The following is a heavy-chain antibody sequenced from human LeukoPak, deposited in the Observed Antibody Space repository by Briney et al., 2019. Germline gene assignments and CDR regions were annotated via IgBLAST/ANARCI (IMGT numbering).Heavy chain of an antibody. V-gene: IGHV4-34*01. CDR2: INHSGST. J-gene: IGHJ4*02. D-gene: IGHD3-22*01. CDR1: GGSFSGYY. Sequence: SETLSLTCAVYGGSFSGYYWSWIRQPPGKGLEWIGEINHSGSTNYNPSLKSRVTISVDTSKNQFSLRLSSVTAADTAVYYCARVTGYIVEDYFDYWGQGTLVTVSS. CDR3: ARVTGYIVEDYFDY.